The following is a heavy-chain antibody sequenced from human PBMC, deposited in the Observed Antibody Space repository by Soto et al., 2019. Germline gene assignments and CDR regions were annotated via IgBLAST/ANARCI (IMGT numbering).Heavy chain of an antibody. CDR2: ISYDGSNK. CDR1: GLPFSSYG. CDR3: AKSSVDVLRYFDWLFSGGLFDY. V-gene: IGHV3-30*18. D-gene: IGHD3-9*01. J-gene: IGHJ4*02. Sequence: PGGSLRLSCAASGLPFSSYGMHWVRPAPGKGLEWVAVISYDGSNKYYADSVKGRFTISRDNSKNTLYLQMNSLRAEDTAVYYCAKSSVDVLRYFDWLFSGGLFDYWGQGTLVTVSS.